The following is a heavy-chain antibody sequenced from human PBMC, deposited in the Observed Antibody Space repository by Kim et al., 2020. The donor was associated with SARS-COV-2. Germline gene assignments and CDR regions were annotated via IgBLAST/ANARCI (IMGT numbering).Heavy chain of an antibody. D-gene: IGHD3-3*01. V-gene: IGHV1-18*01. CDR1: GYTFTSYG. CDR2: ISAYNGNT. CDR3: AREGGITIFGVVIQPGGYFAY. Sequence: ASVKVSCKASGYTFTSYGISWVRQAPGQGLEWMGWISAYNGNTNYAQKLQGRVTMTTDTSTSTAYMELRSLRSDDTAVYSCAREGGITIFGVVIQPGGYFAYGGQGTRVPVSS. J-gene: IGHJ4*02.